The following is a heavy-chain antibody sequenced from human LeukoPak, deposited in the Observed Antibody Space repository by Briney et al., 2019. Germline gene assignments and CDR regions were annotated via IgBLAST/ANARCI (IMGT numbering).Heavy chain of an antibody. CDR1: GYTFTGYY. V-gene: IGHV1-2*02. D-gene: IGHD2-15*01. CDR2: INPNSGGT. J-gene: IGHJ4*02. CDR3: ARVGFCSGGLCPYYFDY. Sequence: ASVKVSCKASGYTFTGYYMHWVRRAPGQGLEWMGWINPNSGGTSFAQKFQGRVTMTRDTSISTAYMELSRLRSDDTAVYYCARVGFCSGGLCPYYFDYWGQGTLVTVSS.